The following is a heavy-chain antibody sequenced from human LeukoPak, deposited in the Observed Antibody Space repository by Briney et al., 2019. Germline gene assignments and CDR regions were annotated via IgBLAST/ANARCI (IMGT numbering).Heavy chain of an antibody. D-gene: IGHD6-13*01. Sequence: GASVKVSCKASGYTFTSYGISWVRQAPGQGLEWMGWINPNSGGTNYAQKFQGRVTMTRDTSISTAYMELSRLRSDDTAVYYCARVRVIAAAGVFDYWGQGTLVTVSS. J-gene: IGHJ4*02. V-gene: IGHV1-2*02. CDR1: GYTFTSYG. CDR3: ARVRVIAAAGVFDY. CDR2: INPNSGGT.